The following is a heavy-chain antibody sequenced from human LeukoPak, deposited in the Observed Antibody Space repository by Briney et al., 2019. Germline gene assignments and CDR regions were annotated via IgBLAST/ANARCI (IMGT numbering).Heavy chain of an antibody. Sequence: GGSLRLSCAASGFTFSSDAMSWVRQAPGKGLEWVSAISGSGGSTYYADSVKGRFTISRDTSKDTLYLQMNSLRAEDTAVYYCAKAPPSSYYYYYGMDVWGQGTTVTVSS. V-gene: IGHV3-23*01. CDR3: AKAPPSSYYYYYGMDV. D-gene: IGHD6-13*01. J-gene: IGHJ6*02. CDR2: ISGSGGST. CDR1: GFTFSSDA.